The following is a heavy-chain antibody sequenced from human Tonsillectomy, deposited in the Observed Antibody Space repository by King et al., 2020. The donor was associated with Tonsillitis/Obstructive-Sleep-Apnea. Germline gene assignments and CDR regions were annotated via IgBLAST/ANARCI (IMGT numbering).Heavy chain of an antibody. J-gene: IGHJ3*02. V-gene: IGHV1-2*02. CDR2: INPNSGGT. D-gene: IGHD3-16*02. CDR3: AREDMITFGGVIAHNAFDI. Sequence: VQLVESGAEVKKPGASVKVSCKASGYTFTGYYMHWVRQAPGQGLEWMGWINPNSGGTDFAQKFQGRVTMTRGTSISTAYMELSRLRSDDTAVYYCAREDMITFGGVIAHNAFDIWGQGTMVTVSS. CDR1: GYTFTGYY.